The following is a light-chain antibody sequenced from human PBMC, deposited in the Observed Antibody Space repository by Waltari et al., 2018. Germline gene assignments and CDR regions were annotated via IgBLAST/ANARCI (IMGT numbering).Light chain of an antibody. CDR2: DAS. CDR1: LSVGRA. V-gene: IGKV3-20*01. Sequence: SCRARLSVGRALAWYQQKPGQAPRLLIYDASSRATGISDKFSGSGSGTDFSLTISRVEPEDFAVYFCQMYVRLPVTFGQGTKVEVK. J-gene: IGKJ1*01. CDR3: QMYVRLPVT.